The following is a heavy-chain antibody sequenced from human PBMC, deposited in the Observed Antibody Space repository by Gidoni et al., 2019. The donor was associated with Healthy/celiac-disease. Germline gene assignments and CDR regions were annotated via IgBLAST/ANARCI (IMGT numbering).Heavy chain of an antibody. CDR1: GFTVSSNY. Sequence: EVQLVESGGGLIQPGGSLSLSCAASGFTVSSNYMSWVRQAPGKGLEWVSVIYSGGSTYYADSVKGRFTISRDNSKNTLYLQMNSLRAEDTAVYYCARDVTYYYDSSPEYFQHWGQGTLVTVSS. J-gene: IGHJ1*01. CDR3: ARDVTYYYDSSPEYFQH. D-gene: IGHD3-22*01. CDR2: IYSGGST. V-gene: IGHV3-53*01.